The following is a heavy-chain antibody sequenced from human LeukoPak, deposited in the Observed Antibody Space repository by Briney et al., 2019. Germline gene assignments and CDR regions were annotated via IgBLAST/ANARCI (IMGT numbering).Heavy chain of an antibody. D-gene: IGHD4-17*01. J-gene: IGHJ3*02. CDR2: ISSSGSTI. V-gene: IGHV3-48*03. CDR3: ARDSGGDYYSDI. Sequence: PGGSLRLSCAASGFTFSSYEMNWVRQAPGKGLEWVSYISSSGSTIYYADSVKGRFTISRDNAKNSLYLQMNSLRAEDTAVYYCARDSGGDYYSDIWGQGTMVTVSS. CDR1: GFTFSSYE.